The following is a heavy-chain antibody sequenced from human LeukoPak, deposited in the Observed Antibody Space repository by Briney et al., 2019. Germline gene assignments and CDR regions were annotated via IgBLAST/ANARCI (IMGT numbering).Heavy chain of an antibody. D-gene: IGHD3-22*01. CDR3: TKAKGQSWLFSHY. J-gene: IGHJ4*02. CDR1: GFTFNSYG. CDR2: IQYDGSNK. Sequence: PGGSLRLSCAASGFTFNSYGMNWVRQAPGKGLEWVAFIQYDGSNKYYADSVKGRFTVSRDNSKSTVYLQMNDLRGEVTAVYYCTKAKGQSWLFSHYWGRGTLVTVSS. V-gene: IGHV3-30*02.